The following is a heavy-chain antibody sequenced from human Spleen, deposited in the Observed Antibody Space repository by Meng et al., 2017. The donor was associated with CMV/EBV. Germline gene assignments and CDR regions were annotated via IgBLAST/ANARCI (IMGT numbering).Heavy chain of an antibody. Sequence: SVKVSCKASGGTFSSYAISWVRQAPGQGLDWMGGIIPIFGTANYAQNCQDRVTITTDESRSTAYMELSSLRSEDTAIYYCARIGICSGASCYTGDYSSRHFDYWGQGTLVTVSS. V-gene: IGHV1-69*05. CDR1: GGTFSSYA. D-gene: IGHD2-2*02. J-gene: IGHJ4*02. CDR3: ARIGICSGASCYTGDYSSRHFDY. CDR2: IIPIFGTA.